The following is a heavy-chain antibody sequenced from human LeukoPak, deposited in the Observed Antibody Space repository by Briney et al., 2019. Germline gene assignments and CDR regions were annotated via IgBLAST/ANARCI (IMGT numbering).Heavy chain of an antibody. J-gene: IGHJ1*01. V-gene: IGHV1-18*04. CDR2: LSAYNGNT. D-gene: IGHD3-9*01. CDR3: ASYDILTGYRYFQH. Sequence: GASVKVSCKASGYTFTSYGISWVRQAPGQGLEWMGWLSAYNGNTNYAQKLQGRVTMTTDTSTSTAYMELRSLRSDDTAVYYCASYDILTGYRYFQHWGQGTLVTVSS. CDR1: GYTFTSYG.